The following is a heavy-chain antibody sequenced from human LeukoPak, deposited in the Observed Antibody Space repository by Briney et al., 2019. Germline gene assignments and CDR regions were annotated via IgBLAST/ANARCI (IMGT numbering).Heavy chain of an antibody. CDR2: ISGNGGST. CDR3: AKDWGTNWQNWFDS. CDR1: GFTFSSYA. V-gene: IGHV3-23*01. Sequence: PGGSLRLSCAASGFTFSSYAMSWVRQAPGKGLEWVSAISGNGGSTYYADSVKGRFTISRDNSKMTLYLQMNTLRAEDAAMYYCAKDWGTNWQNWFDSWGQGTLVTVSS. D-gene: IGHD3-16*01. J-gene: IGHJ5*01.